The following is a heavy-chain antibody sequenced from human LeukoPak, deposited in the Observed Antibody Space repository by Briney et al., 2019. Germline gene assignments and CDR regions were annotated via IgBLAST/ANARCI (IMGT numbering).Heavy chain of an antibody. CDR3: ARGNSNHDAFDI. Sequence: SETLSLTRTVSGGSISSYYWSWIRQPPGKGLEWIGYIYYSGSTNYNPSLKSRVTISVDTSKNQFSLKLSSVTAADTAVYYCARGNSNHDAFDIWGQGTMVTVSS. CDR1: GGSISSYY. V-gene: IGHV4-59*12. J-gene: IGHJ3*02. CDR2: IYYSGST. D-gene: IGHD4-11*01.